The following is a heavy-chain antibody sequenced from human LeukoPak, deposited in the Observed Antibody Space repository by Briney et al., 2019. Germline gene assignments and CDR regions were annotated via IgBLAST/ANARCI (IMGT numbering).Heavy chain of an antibody. V-gene: IGHV4-34*01. D-gene: IGHD3-10*01. Sequence: PSETLSLTCAVYGGSFSGYYWSWIRQPPGKGLEWIGEINHSGSTNYNPSLKSRVTISVDTSKNQFSLKLTSVSVEDTAVYYCARSPRGSGSSTLLGVAFDVWGHGTKVTVSS. CDR3: ARSPRGSGSSTLLGVAFDV. CDR2: INHSGST. J-gene: IGHJ3*01. CDR1: GGSFSGYY.